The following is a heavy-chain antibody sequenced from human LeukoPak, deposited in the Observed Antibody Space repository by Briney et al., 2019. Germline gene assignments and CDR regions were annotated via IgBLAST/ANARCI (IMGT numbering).Heavy chain of an antibody. CDR1: GISLSNYA. D-gene: IGHD3-10*01. V-gene: IGHV3-23*01. Sequence: PGGSLSLSCVVSGISLSNYAMSWVRQAPGKGLEWVSYISERGGSTTYADSVKGRFTISRDNSLNTLYLQMSSLRAEDTAVYFCAKRGVVIRGILVIGYHQEAYHYDYWGQGVLVTVSS. CDR2: ISERGGST. J-gene: IGHJ4*02. CDR3: AKRGVVIRGILVIGYHQEAYHYDY.